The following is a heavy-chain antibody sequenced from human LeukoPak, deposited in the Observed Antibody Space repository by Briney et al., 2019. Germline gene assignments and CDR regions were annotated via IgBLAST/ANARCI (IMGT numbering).Heavy chain of an antibody. CDR2: IWYDGSNK. J-gene: IGHJ4*02. V-gene: IGHV3-33*01. CDR1: GFTFSSYG. CDR3: AREDSAELWLTLDY. D-gene: IGHD5-18*01. Sequence: PGGSLRLSCAASGFTFSSYGMHWVRQAPGKGLEGVAVIWYDGSNKYYADSVKGRFIISRDNSKNTLYLQMNSLRAEDTAVYYCAREDSAELWLTLDYWGQGTLVTVSS.